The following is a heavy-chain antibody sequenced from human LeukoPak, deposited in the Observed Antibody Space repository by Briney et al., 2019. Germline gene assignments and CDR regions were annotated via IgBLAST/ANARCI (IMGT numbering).Heavy chain of an antibody. Sequence: PGRSLRLSCAASGFTFSSYGMHWVRQAPGKGLEWVAVIWYDGSNKYYADSVKGRFTISRDNSKNTLYLQMNSLRAEDTAVYYCARDLSGTNDQFDPWGQGTLVTVSS. CDR1: GFTFSSYG. CDR3: ARDLSGTNDQFDP. V-gene: IGHV3-33*01. CDR2: IWYDGSNK. J-gene: IGHJ5*02. D-gene: IGHD3-10*01.